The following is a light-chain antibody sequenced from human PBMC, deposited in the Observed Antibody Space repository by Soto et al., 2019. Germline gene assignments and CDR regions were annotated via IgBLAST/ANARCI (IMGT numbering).Light chain of an antibody. CDR2: DAF. CDR1: QSVSSY. J-gene: IGKJ5*01. Sequence: EIVLTQSPATLSLSPGERATLSCRASQSVSSYLAWYQQKPGQAPRLLIYDAFNRATGIPARFSGSGSGTDFTLTINSLEPEDFALYYCLQRRTWPITVGQGTRLEIK. CDR3: LQRRTWPIT. V-gene: IGKV3-11*01.